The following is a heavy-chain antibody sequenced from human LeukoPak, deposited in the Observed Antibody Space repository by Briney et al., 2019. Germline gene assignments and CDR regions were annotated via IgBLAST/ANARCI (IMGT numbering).Heavy chain of an antibody. CDR3: ARIAVTTYWFDP. J-gene: IGHJ5*02. CDR1: GGSFSGYY. Sequence: SETLSLTCAVYGGSFSGYYWSWIRQPPGKGLEWIGEIYHSGSTNYNPSLKSRVTISVDKSKNQFSLKLSSVTAADTAVYYCARIAVTTYWFDPWGQGTLVTVSS. V-gene: IGHV4-34*01. CDR2: IYHSGST. D-gene: IGHD4-17*01.